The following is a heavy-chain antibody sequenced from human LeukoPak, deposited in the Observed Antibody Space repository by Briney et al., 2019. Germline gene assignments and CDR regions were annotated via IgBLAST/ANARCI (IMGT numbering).Heavy chain of an antibody. CDR1: GGSFSSNSYY. Sequence: PSETLSLTCTVPGGSFSSNSYYWGWIRQPPGKGLEWIGSMYYSGSTYYNPSLKSRVTISVDTSKNQFSLKLSSVTAADPAVYYCASSRGYSYGNEYYFDYWGQGTLVTVSS. D-gene: IGHD5-18*01. CDR3: ASSRGYSYGNEYYFDY. CDR2: MYYSGST. J-gene: IGHJ4*02. V-gene: IGHV4-39*07.